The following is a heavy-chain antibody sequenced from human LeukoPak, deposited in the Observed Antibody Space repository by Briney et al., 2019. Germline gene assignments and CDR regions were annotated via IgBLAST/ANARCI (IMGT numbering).Heavy chain of an antibody. Sequence: KSGGSLRLSCAASGFTFSSYSMNWVRQAPGKGLEWVSSISSSSSYIYYADSVKGRFTISRDNAKNSLYLQMNSLRAEDTAVYYCARDPPISGTHWNDKRGRLTTWGGFDYWGQGTLVTVSS. V-gene: IGHV3-21*01. D-gene: IGHD1-1*01. CDR1: GFTFSSYS. CDR3: ARDPPISGTHWNDKRGRLTTWGGFDY. J-gene: IGHJ4*02. CDR2: ISSSSSYI.